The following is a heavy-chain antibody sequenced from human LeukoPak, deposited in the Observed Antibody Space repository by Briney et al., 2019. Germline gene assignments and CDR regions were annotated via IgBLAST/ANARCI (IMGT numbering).Heavy chain of an antibody. CDR3: ARDPVRGAYKDQFDYRMDV. CDR1: GFTFSSYE. J-gene: IGHJ6*02. Sequence: GGSLRLSCAASGFTFSSYEMNWVRQGPGEGLGWVSYISSSGSTTYYADSVKGRFTISRDNAKNSLYLQMKSLRVEDTAVYHRARDPVRGAYKDQFDYRMDVWGQVTTVTV. D-gene: IGHD5-24*01. V-gene: IGHV3-48*03. CDR2: ISSSGSTT.